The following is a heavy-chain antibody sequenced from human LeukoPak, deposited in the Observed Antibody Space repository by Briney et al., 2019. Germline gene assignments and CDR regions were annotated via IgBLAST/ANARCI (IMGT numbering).Heavy chain of an antibody. CDR3: VKAIAVAGTGLDY. V-gene: IGHV3-64D*06. D-gene: IGHD6-19*01. CDR2: FSSNGGST. J-gene: IGHJ4*02. CDR1: GFTFSSYA. Sequence: PGGSLRLSCSASGFTFSSYAMHWVRQAPGKGLEYVSAFSSNGGSTYYADSVKGRFTISKDNSKNTLYLQMSSLRAEDTAVYYCVKAIAVAGTGLDYWGQGTLVTVSS.